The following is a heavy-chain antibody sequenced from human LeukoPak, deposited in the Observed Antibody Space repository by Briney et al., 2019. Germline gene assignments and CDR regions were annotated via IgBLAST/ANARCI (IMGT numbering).Heavy chain of an antibody. CDR1: GFTFSSYG. Sequence: GGSLRLSCAASGFTFSSYGMHWVRQAPGKGLEWVAFIRYDGSNKYYADSVKGRFTISRDSSKNTLYLQMNSLRAEDTAVYYCAKDPTHYRVWDDYDSRRLSHWGQGTLVTVSS. D-gene: IGHD3-22*01. V-gene: IGHV3-30*02. J-gene: IGHJ4*02. CDR3: AKDPTHYRVWDDYDSRRLSH. CDR2: IRYDGSNK.